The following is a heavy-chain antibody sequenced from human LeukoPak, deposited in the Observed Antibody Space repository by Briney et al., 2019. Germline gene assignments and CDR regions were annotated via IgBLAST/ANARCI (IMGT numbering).Heavy chain of an antibody. V-gene: IGHV3-33*01. Sequence: GGSLRLSCAASAFTFSSYGMHWVRPAPGKGLEWVAVIWYDGRNKYYADSVKGRFTISRDNSKNTLYLHMNSLRAEDTAVYYCAREENFLSGWYVDYWGQGTLVTVSS. CDR2: IWYDGRNK. J-gene: IGHJ4*02. CDR3: AREENFLSGWYVDY. D-gene: IGHD6-19*01. CDR1: AFTFSSYG.